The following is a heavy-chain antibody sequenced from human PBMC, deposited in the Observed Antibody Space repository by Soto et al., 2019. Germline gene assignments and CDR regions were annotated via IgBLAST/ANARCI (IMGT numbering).Heavy chain of an antibody. CDR2: IDWDDDK. J-gene: IGHJ6*02. Sequence: SGPTLVNPTQTLTLTCTFSGFSLSTSGMCVSWIRQPPGKALEWLALIDWDDDKYYSTSLKTRLTISKDTSKNQVVLTMTNMDPVDTATYYCARSRSSSWSLGGGVYYYYGMDFWGQGTTVTVSS. CDR1: GFSLSTSGMC. D-gene: IGHD6-13*01. V-gene: IGHV2-70*01. CDR3: ARSRSSSWSLGGGVYYYYGMDF.